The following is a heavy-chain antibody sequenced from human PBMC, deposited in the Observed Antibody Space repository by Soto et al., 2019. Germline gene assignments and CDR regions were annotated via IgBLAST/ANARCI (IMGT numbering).Heavy chain of an antibody. CDR2: ISWNSDTI. Sequence: EVQLVESGGGLVQPGRSLRISCAASGFTFDDYAMHWVRQAPGKGLEWVSGISWNSDTIGYADSVKGRFTISRDNAKNSLYLQMNSLRAEDTALYYCAKDMRSQVLYGEGAFDYWGQGTLVTVSS. CDR3: AKDMRSQVLYGEGAFDY. D-gene: IGHD3-10*02. J-gene: IGHJ4*02. V-gene: IGHV3-9*01. CDR1: GFTFDDYA.